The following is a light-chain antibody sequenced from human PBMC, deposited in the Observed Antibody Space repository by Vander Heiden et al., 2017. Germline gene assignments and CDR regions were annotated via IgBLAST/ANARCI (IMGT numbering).Light chain of an antibody. CDR1: QSVSRT. V-gene: IGKV3-15*01. CDR2: GAS. CDR3: QQYNNWPLT. J-gene: IGKJ4*01. Sequence: EIVMTQSPATPSVSPGERATLSCRASQSVSRTLAWYQHKPGQAPRLLVHGASTRATGIPARFSGSGSGTDFTLTISSLQSEDFAVYYCQQYNNWPLTFGGGTKVEIK.